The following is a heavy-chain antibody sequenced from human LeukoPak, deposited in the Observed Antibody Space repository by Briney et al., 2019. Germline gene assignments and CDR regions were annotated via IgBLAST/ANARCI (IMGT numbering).Heavy chain of an antibody. D-gene: IGHD3-22*01. V-gene: IGHV3-53*01. J-gene: IGHJ4*02. Sequence: GGSLRLSCAASGFTFDDYAMEWVRQAPGKGLEWVSVIYSGGSTYYADSVKGRFTISRDNSKNTLYLQMNSLRAEDTAVYYCARVLVVITAIDYWGQGTLVTVSS. CDR1: GFTFDDYA. CDR2: IYSGGST. CDR3: ARVLVVITAIDY.